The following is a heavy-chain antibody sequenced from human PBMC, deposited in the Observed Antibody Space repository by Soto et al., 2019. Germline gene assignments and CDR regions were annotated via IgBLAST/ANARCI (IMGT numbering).Heavy chain of an antibody. CDR1: GFTFSSYA. Sequence: PGGSLRLSCAASGFTFSSYAMSWVRQAPGKGLEWVSAISGSGGNTYYTDSVKGRFTISRDNSKNTLYLQMNSLRAEDTAVYYCAKDAGNWKYRAVDVWGQGTLVTVSS. D-gene: IGHD1-7*01. V-gene: IGHV3-23*01. CDR2: ISGSGGNT. CDR3: AKDAGNWKYRAVDV. J-gene: IGHJ4*02.